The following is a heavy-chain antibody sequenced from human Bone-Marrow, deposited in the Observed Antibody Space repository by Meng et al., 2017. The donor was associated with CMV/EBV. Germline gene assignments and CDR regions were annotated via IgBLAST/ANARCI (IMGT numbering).Heavy chain of an antibody. CDR3: ARGFRLLPVH. J-gene: IGHJ4*02. V-gene: IGHV4-34*01. Sequence: SETLSLTCAVYSGSFSGYYWSWIRQPPGEGLEWIGDVNDSGSTNYNPSLKSRVTISVDTSKNQFALKVNSVTAADTARYYCARGFRLLPVHWGQGMLVTGSS. CDR2: VNDSGST. D-gene: IGHD2-15*01. CDR1: SGSFSGYY.